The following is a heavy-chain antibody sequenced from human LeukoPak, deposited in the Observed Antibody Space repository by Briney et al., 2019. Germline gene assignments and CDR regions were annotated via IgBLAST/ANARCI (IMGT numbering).Heavy chain of an antibody. D-gene: IGHD5-18*01. J-gene: IGHJ4*02. CDR1: GYTFTSYY. V-gene: IGHV1-69*13. CDR2: IIPIFGTA. Sequence: SVKVSCKASGYTFTSYYMHWVRQAPGQGLEWMGGIIPIFGTANYAQKFQGRVTITADESTSTAYMELSSLRSEDTAVYYCARGGYSYGQYFDYWGQGTLVTVSS. CDR3: ARGGYSYGQYFDY.